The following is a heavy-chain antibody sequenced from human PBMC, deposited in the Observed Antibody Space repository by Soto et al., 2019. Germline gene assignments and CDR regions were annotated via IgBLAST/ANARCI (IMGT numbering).Heavy chain of an antibody. V-gene: IGHV3-33*01. J-gene: IGHJ6*02. CDR3: ARDQDIVVAPGAYGMDV. D-gene: IGHD2-2*01. CDR2: IWHDGNNK. CDR1: GFTFSNYG. Sequence: GGSLRLSCAASGFTFSNYGMHWVRQAPGKGLEWVAIIWHDGNNKYYADSVKGRFTVSRDNAKNSLYLQMNSLRDEDTAVYYCARDQDIVVAPGAYGMDVWGQGTTVTVSS.